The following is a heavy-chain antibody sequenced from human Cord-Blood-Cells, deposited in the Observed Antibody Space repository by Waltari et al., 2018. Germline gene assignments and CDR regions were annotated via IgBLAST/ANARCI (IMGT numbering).Heavy chain of an antibody. J-gene: IGHJ4*02. D-gene: IGHD6-13*01. CDR1: GYTISSGYY. CDR3: ALYSSSWYFDY. V-gene: IGHV4-38-2*01. Sequence: QVQLQESGQGLVKPSETLSLTCAVSGYTISSGYYWGWIRQPPGKGLEWIGSIYHSGSTYYNPSLKSRVTISVDTSKNQFSLKLSSVTAADTAVYYCALYSSSWYFDYWGQGTLVTVSS. CDR2: IYHSGST.